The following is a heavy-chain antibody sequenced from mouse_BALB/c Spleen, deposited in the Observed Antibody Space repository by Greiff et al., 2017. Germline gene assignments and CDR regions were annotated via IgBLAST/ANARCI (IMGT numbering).Heavy chain of an antibody. J-gene: IGHJ4*01. CDR3: NRYSYAMDY. CDR2: ISYDGSN. V-gene: IGHV3-6*02. D-gene: IGHD2-14*01. Sequence: EVQRVESGPGLVKPSQSLSLTCSVTGYSITSGYYWNWIRQFPGNKLEWMGYISYDGSNNYNPSLKNRISITRDTSKNQFFLKLNSVTTEDTATYYCNRYSYAMDYWGQGTSVTVSS. CDR1: GYSITSGYY.